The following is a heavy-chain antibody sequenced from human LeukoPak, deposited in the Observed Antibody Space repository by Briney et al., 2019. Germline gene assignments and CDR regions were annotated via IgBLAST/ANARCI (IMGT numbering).Heavy chain of an antibody. CDR2: VNRDGSET. CDR3: ARNNGMDV. Sequence: GGSLRLSCAASGFTFSSYSMHWVRQVPGRGPEWVANVNRDGSETYYLDSVKGRFTISKDNAKNSLYLQMNSLRAEDTALYHCARNNGMDVWGQGTTVIVSS. CDR1: GFTFSSYS. J-gene: IGHJ6*02. V-gene: IGHV3-7*03.